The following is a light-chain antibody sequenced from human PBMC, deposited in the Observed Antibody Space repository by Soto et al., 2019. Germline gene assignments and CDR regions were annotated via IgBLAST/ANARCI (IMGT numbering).Light chain of an antibody. V-gene: IGLV2-11*01. CDR1: SSDVAGYGY. CDR3: CSYAGSDTFV. CDR2: DVN. Sequence: HFALSQPRSLLGSHGQYGTIYCTGTSSDVAGYGYGAWYQHHPGKAPRLIIYDVNNRPSGVPDRLSGSKSGNTASLTISGLQAEEEADYYCCSYAGSDTFVFGSVTKV. J-gene: IGLJ1*01.